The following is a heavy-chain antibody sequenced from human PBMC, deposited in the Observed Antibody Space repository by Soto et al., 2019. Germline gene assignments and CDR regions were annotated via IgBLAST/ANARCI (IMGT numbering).Heavy chain of an antibody. J-gene: IGHJ4*02. D-gene: IGHD1-26*01. Sequence: QITLKESGPTLVKPTQTLTLTCTFSGFSLSTSGVGVGWIRQPPGKALEWLALIYWDDDKRYSPSLKSRLTITKATSKTQVVLTMTNMDPVDTATYYCAHSRLEGAGSYRLDYWGQGTLVTVSS. CDR3: AHSRLEGAGSYRLDY. CDR1: GFSLSTSGVG. CDR2: IYWDDDK. V-gene: IGHV2-5*02.